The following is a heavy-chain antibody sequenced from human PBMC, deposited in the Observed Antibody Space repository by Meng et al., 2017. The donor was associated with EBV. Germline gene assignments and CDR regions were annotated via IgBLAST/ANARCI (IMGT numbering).Heavy chain of an antibody. J-gene: IGHJ4*02. D-gene: IGHD6-13*01. CDR2: IIPIFGTA. Sequence: VGLQKPGSWVKVSCKPSGGTFSSYAISWVRQAPGQGLEWMGGIIPIFGTANYAQKFQGRVTITADKSTSTAYMELSSLRSEDTAVYYCARAEIAAAGRLDYWGQGTLVTVSS. V-gene: IGHV1-69*06. CDR1: GGTFSSYA. CDR3: ARAEIAAAGRLDY.